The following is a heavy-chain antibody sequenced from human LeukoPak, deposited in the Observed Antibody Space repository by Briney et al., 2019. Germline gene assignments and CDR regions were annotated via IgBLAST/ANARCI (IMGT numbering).Heavy chain of an antibody. CDR1: GDSINSRGYD. Sequence: PSQTLSLTCTVSGDSINSRGYDWPWIRQYPGKGLEWIGYISYSGSTNYNPSLKSRVTILVDTSKSQFSLNLSSVTAADTAVYYCATDTLVAASRYYYYRMDVWGQGTTVTVSS. V-gene: IGHV4-31*03. CDR3: ATDTLVAASRYYYYRMDV. J-gene: IGHJ6*02. D-gene: IGHD6-25*01. CDR2: ISYSGST.